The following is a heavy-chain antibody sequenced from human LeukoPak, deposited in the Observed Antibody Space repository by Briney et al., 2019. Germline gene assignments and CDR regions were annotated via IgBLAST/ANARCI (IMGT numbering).Heavy chain of an antibody. D-gene: IGHD6-19*01. J-gene: IGHJ6*04. CDR1: GYTFTGYY. Sequence: ASVKVSCKASGYTFTGYYMHWVRQAPRQGLERMGWINPNSGGTNYAQKFQGRVTMTRDTSISTAYMELSRLRSDDTAVYYCASSNSYSSGWYHVWGKGTTVTVSS. CDR2: INPNSGGT. V-gene: IGHV1-2*02. CDR3: ASSNSYSSGWYHV.